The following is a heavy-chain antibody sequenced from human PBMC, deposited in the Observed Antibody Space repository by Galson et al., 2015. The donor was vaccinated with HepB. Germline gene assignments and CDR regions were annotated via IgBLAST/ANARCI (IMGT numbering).Heavy chain of an antibody. CDR1: GYSFTSYD. Sequence: SVKVSCKASGYSFTSYDIHWVRQLTGQGLEWMGWMGPKSGDTGYAQKFQRRVTMTRDTSMRTAFMELRSLTTEDTAVYYCAKGDGDYPESFDFWGQGTMVIVSS. V-gene: IGHV1-8*01. CDR3: AKGDGDYPESFDF. CDR2: MGPKSGDT. D-gene: IGHD4-17*01. J-gene: IGHJ3*01.